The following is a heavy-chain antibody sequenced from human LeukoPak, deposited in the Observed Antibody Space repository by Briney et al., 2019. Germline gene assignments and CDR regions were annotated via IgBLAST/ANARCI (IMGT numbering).Heavy chain of an antibody. V-gene: IGHV4-59*01. CDR1: GGSISSYY. Sequence: SETLSLTCTVSGGSISSYYWSWIRQPPGKGLEWIGYIYYSGSTNYNPSLKSRVTISVDTSENQFSLKLSSVTAADTAVYYCARDHGSLNLFDYWGQGTLVTVSS. J-gene: IGHJ4*02. CDR2: IYYSGST. D-gene: IGHD2-15*01. CDR3: ARDHGSLNLFDY.